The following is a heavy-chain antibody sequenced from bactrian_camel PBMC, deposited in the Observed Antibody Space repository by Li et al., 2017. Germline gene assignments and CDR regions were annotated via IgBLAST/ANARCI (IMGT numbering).Heavy chain of an antibody. D-gene: IGHD3*01. CDR1: GFSFDGQG. CDR3: AAGVMEYHY. V-gene: IGHV3S55*01. CDR2: LNDDGTT. Sequence: HVQLVESGGGSVQAGENLRLSCTASGFSFDGQGLGWYRGPGTECELVAHLNDDGTTDYADSVKGRFTISRDNSKNTLYLQMNSLKLEDTAVYYCAAGVMEYHYWGQGTQVTVS. J-gene: IGHJ4*01.